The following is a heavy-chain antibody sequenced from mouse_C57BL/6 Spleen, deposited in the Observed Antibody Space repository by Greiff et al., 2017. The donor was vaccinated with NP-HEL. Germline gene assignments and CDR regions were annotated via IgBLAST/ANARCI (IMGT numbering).Heavy chain of an antibody. J-gene: IGHJ2*01. CDR3: ARVGALYYFDY. V-gene: IGHV5-4*01. CDR2: ISDGGSYT. Sequence: EVQLVESGGGLVKPGGSLKLSCAASGFTFSSYAMSWVRQTPEKRLEWVATISDGGSYTYYPDNVKGRFTISRDNAKNNLYLQMSHLKSEDTAMYYCARVGALYYFDYWGQGTTLTVSS. CDR1: GFTFSSYA.